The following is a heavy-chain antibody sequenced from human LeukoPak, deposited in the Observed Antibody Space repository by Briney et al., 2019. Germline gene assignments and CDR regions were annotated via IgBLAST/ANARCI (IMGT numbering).Heavy chain of an antibody. CDR1: GFIVSNYC. V-gene: IGHV3-7*01. D-gene: IGHD3-10*02. J-gene: IGHJ6*04. CDR2: MNADENQK. Sequence: GGPLRLSCAASGFIVSNYCVMWVRQASGKGQEWVATMNADENQKLYAESMEGRLNIPSHNGKNSLYLQMNSLRAEDTAVYYCAELGITIIGGVWGKGTTVTISS. CDR3: AELGITIIGGV.